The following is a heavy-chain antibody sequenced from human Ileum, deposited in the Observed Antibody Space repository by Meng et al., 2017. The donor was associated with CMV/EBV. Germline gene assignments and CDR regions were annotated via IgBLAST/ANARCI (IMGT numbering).Heavy chain of an antibody. V-gene: IGHV4-4*07. J-gene: IGHJ4*02. Sequence: QVQLPESGPGLVKPSETLSLTCTVSGGSISGYYWSWIRQPATKGLEWIGRVYSSGSTDYNPSLQSRVTMSVDTSKNQFSLKLSSVTAADTAVYYCARGSSGWAFDYWGQGTLVTVSS. CDR1: GGSISGYY. D-gene: IGHD6-19*01. CDR3: ARGSSGWAFDY. CDR2: VYSSGST.